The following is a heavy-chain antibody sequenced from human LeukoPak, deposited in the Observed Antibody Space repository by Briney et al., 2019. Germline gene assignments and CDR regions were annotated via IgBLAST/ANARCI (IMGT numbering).Heavy chain of an antibody. CDR3: ASEYSPNY. Sequence: GGSLRLSCAASGFTFSSYTMNWVRQAPGKGLEWVSSISSSSSYIYYADSLKGRFTISRDNAKNSLYLQMSSLRAEDTAVYYCASEYSPNYWGQGTLVTVSS. CDR2: ISSSSSYI. J-gene: IGHJ4*02. V-gene: IGHV3-21*01. CDR1: GFTFSSYT. D-gene: IGHD6-6*01.